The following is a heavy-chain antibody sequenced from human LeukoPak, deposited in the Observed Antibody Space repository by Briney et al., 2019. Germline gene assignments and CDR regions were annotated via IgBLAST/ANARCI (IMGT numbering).Heavy chain of an antibody. Sequence: ASVKVSCKASGYTFTSYDINWVRQATGQGLEWMGWMNPNSGNTGYAQKFQGRVTMTRNTSISTAYMELSSLRSEDTAVYYCARGHPMVRGVIIRGYWFDPWGQGTLVTVSS. J-gene: IGHJ5*02. CDR1: GYTFTSYD. CDR3: ARGHPMVRGVIIRGYWFDP. D-gene: IGHD3-10*01. V-gene: IGHV1-8*01. CDR2: MNPNSGNT.